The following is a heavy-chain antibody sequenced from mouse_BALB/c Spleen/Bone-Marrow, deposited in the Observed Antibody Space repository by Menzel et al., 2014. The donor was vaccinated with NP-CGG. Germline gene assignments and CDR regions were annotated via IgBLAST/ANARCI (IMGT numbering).Heavy chain of an antibody. CDR2: INPGSGGT. CDR1: GYAFTNYL. V-gene: IGHV1-54*01. CDR3: ARCLTGTSAMDY. J-gene: IGHJ4*01. D-gene: IGHD4-1*01. Sequence: QVHVKQSGAELVRPGTSVKVSCKASGYAFTNYLIEWVKQRPGQGLEWIGVINPGSGGTNYNEKFKAKATLTADKSSSTAYMQLSSLTSDDSAVYFCARCLTGTSAMDYWGRGTSVTVSS.